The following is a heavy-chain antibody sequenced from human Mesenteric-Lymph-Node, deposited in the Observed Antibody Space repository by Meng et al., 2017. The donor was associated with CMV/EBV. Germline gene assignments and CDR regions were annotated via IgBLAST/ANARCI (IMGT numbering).Heavy chain of an antibody. D-gene: IGHD1-14*01. CDR1: GFTFTNYA. Sequence: GESLKISCAASGFTFTNYAMHWVRQAPGKGLEWVAFISYDGSIQYYAGSVKGRFTISRDKSKTTLYLQMDSLRADDTAVFYCAGSRNRYYGMDVWGQGTTVTVSS. V-gene: IGHV3-30*01. CDR2: ISYDGSIQ. J-gene: IGHJ6*02. CDR3: AGSRNRYYGMDV.